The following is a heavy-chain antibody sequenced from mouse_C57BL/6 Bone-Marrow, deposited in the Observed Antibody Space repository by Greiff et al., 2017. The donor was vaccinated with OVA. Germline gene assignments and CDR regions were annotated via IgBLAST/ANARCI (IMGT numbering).Heavy chain of an antibody. CDR2: IDPETGGI. CDR1: GYTFTDYE. J-gene: IGHJ3*01. D-gene: IGHD1-1*01. Sequence: QVQLQQSGAELVRPGASVTLSCAASGYTFTDYEMHWVKQTPVHGLEWIGSIDPETGGIAYTQKFKGMVILSGDKASSTLYMELRSLTSEDSAVYYCTRAPEDYFFAYWGQGTLVTVSA. CDR3: TRAPEDYFFAY. V-gene: IGHV1-15*01.